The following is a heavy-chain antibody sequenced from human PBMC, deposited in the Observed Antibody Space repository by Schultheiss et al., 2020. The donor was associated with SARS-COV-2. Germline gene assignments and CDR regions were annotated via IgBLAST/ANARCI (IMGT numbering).Heavy chain of an antibody. D-gene: IGHD6-19*01. CDR3: ARDRGGWYYFDY. CDR2: ISYDGSNK. J-gene: IGHJ4*02. CDR1: GFTFSNYG. Sequence: GGSLRLSCAASGFTFSNYGMHWVRQAPGKGLEWVAVISYDGSNKYYADSVKGRFTISRDNSKNTLYLQMNSLRAEDTAVYYCARDRGGWYYFDYWGQGTLVTVSS. V-gene: IGHV3-30*03.